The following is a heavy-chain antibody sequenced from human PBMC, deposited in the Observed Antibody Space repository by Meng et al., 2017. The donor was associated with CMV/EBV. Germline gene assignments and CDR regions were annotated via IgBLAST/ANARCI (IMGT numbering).Heavy chain of an antibody. V-gene: IGHV4-4*07. D-gene: IGHD4-23*01. J-gene: IGHJ4*02. CDR3: ARVLRWNGVIDY. CDR1: GGSMSSYY. Sequence: QVQLQEPGPGRVKPSEPLSSTCTVSGGSMSSYYWSWSRQPAGKGLEWIGRIYTSGSTNYNPSLKSRVTMSVDTSKNQFSLKLSSVTAADTAVYYCARVLRWNGVIDYWGQGTLVTVSS. CDR2: IYTSGST.